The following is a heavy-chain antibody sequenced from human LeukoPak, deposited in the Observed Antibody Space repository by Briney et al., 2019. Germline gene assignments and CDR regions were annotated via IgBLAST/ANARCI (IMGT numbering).Heavy chain of an antibody. J-gene: IGHJ4*02. CDR1: GFTFSSYW. CDR2: INSDGSST. V-gene: IGHV3-74*01. Sequence: GGSLRLSCAASGFTFSSYWMHWVRQAPGKGLVWVSRINSDGSSTSYADSVKGRFTISRDNAKNTLYLQMSSLRAEDTAVYYCARAYDSSGYPDWGQGTLVTVSS. D-gene: IGHD3-22*01. CDR3: ARAYDSSGYPD.